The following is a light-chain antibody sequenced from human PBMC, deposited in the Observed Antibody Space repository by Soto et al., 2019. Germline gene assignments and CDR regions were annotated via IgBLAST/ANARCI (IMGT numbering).Light chain of an antibody. CDR2: EVR. CDR3: SSYTSSSTLV. V-gene: IGLV2-18*02. CDR1: SSDVGGYNR. Sequence: QSALTQPPSVSGSPGQSVTISCTGTSSDVGGYNRVSWYQQPPGTAPILMIYEVRHRPSGVPDRFSGSKSGNTASLTISGLQAEDEADYYCSSYTSSSTLVFGRGTKLTVL. J-gene: IGLJ2*01.